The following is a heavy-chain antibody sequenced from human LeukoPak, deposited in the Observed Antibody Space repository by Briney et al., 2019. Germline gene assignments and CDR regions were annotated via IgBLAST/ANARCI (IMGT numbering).Heavy chain of an antibody. CDR1: GGSFSGYY. J-gene: IGHJ4*02. CDR3: ARVIGGYYFDY. CDR2: INHSGST. D-gene: IGHD3-22*01. Sequence: PSETLSLTCAVYGGSFSGYYWSWIRQPPGKGLEWIGEINHSGSTNYNPSLKSRVSISVDTSKSQFSLNLSSVTAADTAVYYCARVIGGYYFDYWGQGTLVTVSS. V-gene: IGHV4-34*01.